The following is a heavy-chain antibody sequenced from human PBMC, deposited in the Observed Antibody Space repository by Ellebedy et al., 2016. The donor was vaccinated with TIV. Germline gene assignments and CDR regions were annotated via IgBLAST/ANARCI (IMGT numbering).Heavy chain of an antibody. Sequence: PGGSLRLSCAASGFSFSNYWMHWVRQDPGKGLVWVARIDNDGSRATYADSGKGRFTISRYNAKKTLYLQMDSLTAEDTAVYYCAREGDGYDFDYWGQGTPVTVSS. J-gene: IGHJ4*02. CDR1: GFSFSNYW. V-gene: IGHV3-74*01. CDR2: IDNDGSRA. D-gene: IGHD5-24*01. CDR3: AREGDGYDFDY.